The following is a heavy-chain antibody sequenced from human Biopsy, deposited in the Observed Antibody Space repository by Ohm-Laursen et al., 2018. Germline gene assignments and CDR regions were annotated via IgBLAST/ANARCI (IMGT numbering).Heavy chain of an antibody. CDR2: FIPISNTA. J-gene: IGHJ4*02. D-gene: IGHD4-17*01. Sequence: GSSVKVSCKASGGSFSDYGLSWVRQAPGRGLEWMGRFIPISNTANYAQNFQDRLTITADRSTNTTYMELNSLRSEDTAVYFCATLTEDYGASPDSWGQGTLVVVSS. V-gene: IGHV1-69*06. CDR3: ATLTEDYGASPDS. CDR1: GGSFSDYG.